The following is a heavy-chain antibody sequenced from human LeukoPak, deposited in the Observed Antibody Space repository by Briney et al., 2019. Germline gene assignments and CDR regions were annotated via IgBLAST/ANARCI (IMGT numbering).Heavy chain of an antibody. CDR2: IYYSGST. CDR1: GGSISSGGYY. CDR3: ARENSYQLLLTYYYYGMDV. D-gene: IGHD2-2*01. J-gene: IGHJ6*02. V-gene: IGHV4-31*03. Sequence: SETLSLTCTVSGGSISSGGYYWSWIRQHPGKGLEWIGYIYYSGSTYYNPSLKSRVTISVDTSKSQFSLKLSSVTAADTAVYYCARENSYQLLLTYYYYGMDVWGQGTTVTVSS.